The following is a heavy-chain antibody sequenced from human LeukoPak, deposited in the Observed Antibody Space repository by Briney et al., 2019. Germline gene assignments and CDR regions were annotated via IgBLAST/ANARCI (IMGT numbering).Heavy chain of an antibody. Sequence: GESLRISCQGSGYSYTSYWIGWVRQMPGKGLEWMGVIYPGDSDTRYSPSFQGRVTISADKSISTAYLQWSSLKASDTAMYYCARPFFYGSGSHYLNYFDYWGQGTLVTVSS. D-gene: IGHD3-10*01. J-gene: IGHJ4*02. CDR3: ARPFFYGSGSHYLNYFDY. V-gene: IGHV5-51*01. CDR2: IYPGDSDT. CDR1: GYSYTSYW.